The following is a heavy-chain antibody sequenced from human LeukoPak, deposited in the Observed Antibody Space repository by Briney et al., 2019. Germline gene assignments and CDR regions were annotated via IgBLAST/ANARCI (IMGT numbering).Heavy chain of an antibody. CDR2: ISGSGGST. CDR1: GFTFSSYA. J-gene: IGHJ4*02. D-gene: IGHD6-19*01. V-gene: IGHV3-23*01. Sequence: QPGGSLRLSCAASGFTFSSYAMSWVRQAPGKGLELVSAISGSGGSTYHADSVKGRYTISRDNSKTTLYLQMNSLRAEDTAVYYCAKLDSSGWQTLDYWGQGTLVTVSS. CDR3: AKLDSSGWQTLDY.